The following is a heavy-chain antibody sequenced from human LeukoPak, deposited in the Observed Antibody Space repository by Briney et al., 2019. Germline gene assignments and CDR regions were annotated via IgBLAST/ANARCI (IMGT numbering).Heavy chain of an antibody. J-gene: IGHJ6*03. D-gene: IGHD3-10*01. CDR1: GFTFSRYS. CDR2: ISSSSSYI. CDR3: ARDRVYYYMDV. V-gene: IGHV3-21*01. Sequence: GGSLRLSCAASGFTFSRYSMNWVRQAPGKGLEWVSCISSSSSYIYYANSVKGRFTISRDNAKNSLYLQMNSLRAEDTAVYYCARDRVYYYMDVWGKGTTVTVSS.